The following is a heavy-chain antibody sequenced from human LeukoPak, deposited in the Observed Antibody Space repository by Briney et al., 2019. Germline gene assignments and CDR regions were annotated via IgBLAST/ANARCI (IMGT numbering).Heavy chain of an antibody. V-gene: IGHV4-39*07. CDR2: IFHNGKT. CDR3: ARIFDS. J-gene: IGHJ4*02. Sequence: MPSETLSLACTVSGGSVSTSDYYWGWIRQTPGKGLEWIGDIFHNGKTNYNPSLKGRVTISIDTSNNQFSLRLPSVTAADTAVYYCARIFDSWGQGTLVTVSS. CDR1: GGSVSTSDYY.